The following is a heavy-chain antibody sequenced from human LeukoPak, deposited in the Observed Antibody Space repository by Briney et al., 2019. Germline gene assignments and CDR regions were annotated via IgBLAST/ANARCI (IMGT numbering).Heavy chain of an antibody. Sequence: RWASVKVSCKASGYTFTSYGISWVRQAPGQGLEWVGWIRGDNGNTNYAQNFQGRVTMTTDTSTSTAYMELRSLGSDETAVYYCARVYLLTGYYFFDYWGQGTLVTVSS. D-gene: IGHD3-9*01. CDR2: IRGDNGNT. J-gene: IGHJ4*02. CDR1: GYTFTSYG. CDR3: ARVYLLTGYYFFDY. V-gene: IGHV1-18*01.